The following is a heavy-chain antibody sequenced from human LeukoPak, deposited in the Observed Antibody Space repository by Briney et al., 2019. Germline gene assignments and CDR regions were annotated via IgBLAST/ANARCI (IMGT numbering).Heavy chain of an antibody. Sequence: ASVKVSCKASGYTFTGYYMHWVRQAPGQGLEWMGWINPNSGGTNYAQRFQGRVTMTRDTSISTAYMELSSLRSEDTAVYYCAAFVVGATGPFDYWGQGTLVTVSS. CDR3: AAFVVGATGPFDY. CDR1: GYTFTGYY. V-gene: IGHV1-2*02. CDR2: INPNSGGT. D-gene: IGHD1-26*01. J-gene: IGHJ4*02.